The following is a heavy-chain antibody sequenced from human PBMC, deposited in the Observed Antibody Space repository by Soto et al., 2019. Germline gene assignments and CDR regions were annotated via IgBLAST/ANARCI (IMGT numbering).Heavy chain of an antibody. CDR1: GGSISSGGYS. J-gene: IGHJ4*02. Sequence: SETLSLTCTVSGGSISSGGYSWSWIRQPPGKGLEWIGYIYHSGSTYYNPSLKSRVTIPLGRSKNHFSLKLSSVSAADTAVYYCARAQWLVLDYWGQGTLVTVSA. CDR2: IYHSGST. V-gene: IGHV4-30-2*01. D-gene: IGHD6-19*01. CDR3: ARAQWLVLDY.